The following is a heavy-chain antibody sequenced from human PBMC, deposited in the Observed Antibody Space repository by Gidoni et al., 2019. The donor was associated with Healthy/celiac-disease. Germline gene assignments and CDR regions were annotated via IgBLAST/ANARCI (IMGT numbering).Heavy chain of an antibody. CDR2: ISYDGSNK. CDR3: AKGEGDYGVQGDY. Sequence: QVQLVESGGGVVQPGRSLRLSCAASGFTFSSYGMHWVRQAPGKGLEWVAVISYDGSNKYYADSVKGRFTISRDNSKNTLYLQMNSLRAEDTAVYYCAKGEGDYGVQGDYWGQGTLVTVSS. CDR1: GFTFSSYG. J-gene: IGHJ4*02. D-gene: IGHD4-17*01. V-gene: IGHV3-30*18.